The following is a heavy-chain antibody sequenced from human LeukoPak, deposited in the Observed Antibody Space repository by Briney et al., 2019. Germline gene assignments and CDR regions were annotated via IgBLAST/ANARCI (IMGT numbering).Heavy chain of an antibody. D-gene: IGHD3-10*01. V-gene: IGHV1-18*01. J-gene: IGHJ4*02. CDR2: ISAYNGNT. Sequence: ASVKVSCKASGYTFTSYGISWVRQAPGQGLEWMGWISAYNGNTNYAQKLQGRVTMTTDTSTSTAYMELRSLRSDDTAVYYCARFSMVRGVIGFAMSKPGAPDYWGQGTLVTVSS. CDR1: GYTFTSYG. CDR3: ARFSMVRGVIGFAMSKPGAPDY.